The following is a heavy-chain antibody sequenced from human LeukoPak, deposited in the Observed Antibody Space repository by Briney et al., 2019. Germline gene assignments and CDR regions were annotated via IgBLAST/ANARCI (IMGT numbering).Heavy chain of an antibody. D-gene: IGHD3-16*01. CDR3: ARASAGLGGFYYYYYGMDV. Sequence: ASVKVSCKASGYTFTSYDINWVRQATGQGLEWMGWMNPNSGNTGYAQKFQGRVTMTRNTSISTAYMELSSLRSEDTAVYYCARASAGLGGFYYYYYGMDVWGQGTTVTVSS. J-gene: IGHJ6*02. CDR1: GYTFTSYD. CDR2: MNPNSGNT. V-gene: IGHV1-8*01.